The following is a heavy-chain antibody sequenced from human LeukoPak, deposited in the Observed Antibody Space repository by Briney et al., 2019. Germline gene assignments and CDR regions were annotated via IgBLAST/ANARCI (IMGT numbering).Heavy chain of an antibody. CDR3: ATXGSWNYSHAFDI. CDR2: LFYSGST. D-gene: IGHD1-7*01. CDR1: GASISSRNYY. V-gene: IGHV4-39*07. J-gene: IGHJ3*02. Sequence: ETLXXTXTVSGASISSRNYYWGWIRQPRGKGLERIESLFYSGSTYYRRSVKSRFTISVDTSKNEFSMKQRSVTAGETVVYXXATXGSWNYSHAFDIWGQGTMVTVSS.